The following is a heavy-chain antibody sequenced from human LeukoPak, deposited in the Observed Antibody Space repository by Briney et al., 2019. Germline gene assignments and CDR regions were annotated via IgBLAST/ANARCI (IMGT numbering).Heavy chain of an antibody. J-gene: IGHJ4*02. Sequence: GGSLRLSCAASGFIFDNYAMSWVRQAPGKGLEWVSAISGSGGSTYYADSVKGRFPISRDNSKNTLYLQMNSLRAEDTAVYYCAKDIRVYAWRLDGDYWGQGTLVTVSS. CDR1: GFIFDNYA. CDR2: ISGSGGST. V-gene: IGHV3-23*01. D-gene: IGHD2-8*01. CDR3: AKDIRVYAWRLDGDY.